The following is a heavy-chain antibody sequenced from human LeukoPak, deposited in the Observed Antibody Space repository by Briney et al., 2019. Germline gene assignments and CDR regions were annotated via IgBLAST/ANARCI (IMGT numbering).Heavy chain of an antibody. CDR2: IYYSGST. V-gene: IGHV4-30-4*01. Sequence: SQTLSLTCTVSGGSISSGDYYWSWIRQPPGTGLEWIGYIYYSGSTYYNPSLKSRVTISVDTSKNQFSLKLSSVTAADTAVYYCARAEGVAAEFDYWGQGTLVTVSS. J-gene: IGHJ4*02. D-gene: IGHD2-15*01. CDR1: GGSISSGDYY. CDR3: ARAEGVAAEFDY.